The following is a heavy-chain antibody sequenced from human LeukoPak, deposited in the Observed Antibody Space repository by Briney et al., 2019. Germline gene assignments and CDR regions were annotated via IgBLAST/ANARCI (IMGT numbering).Heavy chain of an antibody. CDR1: GYTFTNYY. Sequence: GASLKVSCKASGYTFTNYYIHWVRQAPGQGLEWMGIINPSGGSTSYAQKFQGRVTMTRDMSTSTVYMELSSLRSEDTAVYYCARENYGSGSLFDYWGQGTLVTVSS. CDR3: ARENYGSGSLFDY. J-gene: IGHJ4*02. V-gene: IGHV1-46*01. CDR2: INPSGGST. D-gene: IGHD3-10*01.